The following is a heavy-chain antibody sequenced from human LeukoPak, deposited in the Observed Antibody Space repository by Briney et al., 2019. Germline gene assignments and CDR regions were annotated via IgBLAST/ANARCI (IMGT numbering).Heavy chain of an antibody. CDR3: ARDKGLLWFGEP. CDR2: IYTSGST. J-gene: IGHJ5*02. Sequence: SETRSLTCTVSGGSISSDYGSWIRQPAGKGLEWIGRIYTSGSTNYNPSLRSRVTMSVDTSRNQFSLKLGSVTAADTAVYYCARDKGLLWFGEPWGQGTLVTVSS. D-gene: IGHD3-10*01. V-gene: IGHV4-4*07. CDR1: GGSISSDY.